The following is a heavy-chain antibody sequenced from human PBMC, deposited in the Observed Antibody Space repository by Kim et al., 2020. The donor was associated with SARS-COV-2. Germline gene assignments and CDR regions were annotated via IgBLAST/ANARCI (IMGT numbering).Heavy chain of an antibody. CDR2: ISAYNGNT. CDR3: ARDRPSSGSYFFVY. D-gene: IGHD1-26*01. J-gene: IGHJ4*02. Sequence: ASVKVSCKASGYTFTSYGISWVRQAPGQGLEWMGWISAYNGNTNYAQKLQGRVTMTTDTSTSTAYMELRSLRSDDTAVYYCARDRPSSGSYFFVYWGQGTLVTVSS. CDR1: GYTFTSYG. V-gene: IGHV1-18*01.